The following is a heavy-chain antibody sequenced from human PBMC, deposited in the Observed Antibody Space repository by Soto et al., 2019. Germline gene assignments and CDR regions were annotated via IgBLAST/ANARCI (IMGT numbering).Heavy chain of an antibody. CDR1: GYTFTSHY. D-gene: IGHD6-6*01. CDR2: INPSGGST. J-gene: IGHJ3*02. V-gene: IGHV1-46*01. Sequence: QVQLVQSVAEVRKPGASVKVSCKASGYTFTSHYIHWVRQAPGQGLEWMGVINPSGGSTSYADKFQGRVTMTMDTSTSTVYMDLSSLRSGDTALYYCARDQVPNASRLGDAFDIWGQGTMVTVSS. CDR3: ARDQVPNASRLGDAFDI.